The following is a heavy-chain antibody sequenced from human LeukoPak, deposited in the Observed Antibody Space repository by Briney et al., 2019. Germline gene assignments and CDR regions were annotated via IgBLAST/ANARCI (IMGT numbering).Heavy chain of an antibody. Sequence: GGSLRLSCAASGFTFSSYAMSWVRQAPGKGLEWVSAISGSGGSTYYADSVKGRFTISRDNSKNTLNLQMNSLRAEDTAVYYCAKDPTYYRVWDYYETIGLSYWGQGTLVTVSS. J-gene: IGHJ4*02. CDR1: GFTFSSYA. V-gene: IGHV3-23*01. D-gene: IGHD3-22*01. CDR3: AKDPTYYRVWDYYETIGLSY. CDR2: ISGSGGST.